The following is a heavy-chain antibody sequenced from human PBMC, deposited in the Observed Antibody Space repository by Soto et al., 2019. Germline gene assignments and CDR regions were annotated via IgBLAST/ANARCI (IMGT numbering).Heavy chain of an antibody. CDR1: GYTFTSYD. V-gene: IGHV1-69*13. D-gene: IGHD1-26*01. Sequence: ASVKVSCKASGYTFTSYDINWVRQATGQGLEWMGGIIPIFGTANYAQKFQGRVTITADESTSTAYMELSSLRSEDTAVYYCARDQSGGFDYWGQGTLVTVSS. CDR2: IIPIFGTA. CDR3: ARDQSGGFDY. J-gene: IGHJ4*02.